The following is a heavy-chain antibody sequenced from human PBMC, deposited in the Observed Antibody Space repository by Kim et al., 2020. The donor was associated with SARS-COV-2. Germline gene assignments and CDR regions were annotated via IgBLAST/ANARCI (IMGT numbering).Heavy chain of an antibody. J-gene: IGHJ4*02. V-gene: IGHV4-34*01. Sequence: LKSRVTISVDTSKNQFSLKLSSVTAADTAVYYCARGFRARGYYGSGSSDYWGQGTLVTVSS. D-gene: IGHD3-10*01. CDR3: ARGFRARGYYGSGSSDY.